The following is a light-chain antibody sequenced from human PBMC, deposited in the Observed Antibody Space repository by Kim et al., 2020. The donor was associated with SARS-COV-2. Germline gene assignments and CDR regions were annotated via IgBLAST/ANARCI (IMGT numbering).Light chain of an antibody. V-gene: IGKV3-15*01. CDR3: QQYNNRPPRTT. J-gene: IGKJ4*01. CDR2: GAS. Sequence: EIVMTQSPATLSVSPGERATLSCRASQSVSSNVAWYQQKPGQATRLLTYGASTRATGIPARFSGSGSGTEFTLTISSLQSEDFAVYYCQQYNNRPPRTTFGGGTKVDIK. CDR1: QSVSSN.